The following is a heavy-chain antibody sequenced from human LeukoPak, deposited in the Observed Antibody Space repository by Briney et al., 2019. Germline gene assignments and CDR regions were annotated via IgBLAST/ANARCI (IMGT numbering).Heavy chain of an antibody. Sequence: ASVKVSCKASGYTFTGYYMHWVRQAPGQGPEWMGWINPNSGGTNYAQKFQGRVTMTRDTSSSTAYMELSRLRSDDTAVYYCARGSTLRGDSPYYFDYWGQGTLVTVSS. V-gene: IGHV1-2*02. CDR1: GYTFTGYY. CDR2: INPNSGGT. CDR3: ARGSTLRGDSPYYFDY. D-gene: IGHD3-10*01. J-gene: IGHJ4*02.